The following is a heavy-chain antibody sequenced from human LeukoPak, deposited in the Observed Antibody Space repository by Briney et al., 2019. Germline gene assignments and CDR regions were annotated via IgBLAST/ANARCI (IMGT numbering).Heavy chain of an antibody. CDR2: VYYSGST. J-gene: IGHJ4*02. CDR3: ARLLYGSGSYSNIFDS. V-gene: IGHV4-39*01. D-gene: IGHD3-10*01. Sequence: SETLSLTCTVSGGSISSYYWGWIRQPPGKGLEWIGNVYYSGSTYYNPSLKSRVTISVDTSKNQFSLKLSSVTAADTAVYYCARLLYGSGSYSNIFDSWGQGTLVTVSS. CDR1: GGSISSYY.